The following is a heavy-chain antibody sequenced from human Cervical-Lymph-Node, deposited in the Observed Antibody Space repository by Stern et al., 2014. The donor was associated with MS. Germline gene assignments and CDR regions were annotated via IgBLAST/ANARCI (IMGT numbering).Heavy chain of an antibody. J-gene: IGHJ4*02. V-gene: IGHV3-73*01. CDR2: IRTKANNYAT. CDR1: GFTFSESA. CDR3: ARHDPSDY. Sequence: EVQLVESGGGLVQPGGSLKLSCAASGFTFSESAIHWVRQTSGTGLEWVGRIRTKANNYATAYAASVKGRFTLSRDDSKNTAYLYMTSLKTEDTAVYFCARHDPSDYWGQGILVTVSS.